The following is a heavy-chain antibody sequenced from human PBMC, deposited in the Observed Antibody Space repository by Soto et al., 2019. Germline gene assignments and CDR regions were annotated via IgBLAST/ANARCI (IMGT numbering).Heavy chain of an antibody. CDR2: INHSGST. D-gene: IGHD3-9*01. CDR1: GGSFSGYY. J-gene: IGHJ6*02. CDR3: ARVGYCDWLLPYYYYGMDV. Sequence: QVQLQQWGAGLLKPSETLSLTCAVYGGSFSGYYWSWIRQPPGKGLEWIGEINHSGSTNYNPSLXSRVTKAVSTXXNXFXRKLRSVTAADTAVYYCARVGYCDWLLPYYYYGMDVWGQGTTVTVSS. V-gene: IGHV4-34*01.